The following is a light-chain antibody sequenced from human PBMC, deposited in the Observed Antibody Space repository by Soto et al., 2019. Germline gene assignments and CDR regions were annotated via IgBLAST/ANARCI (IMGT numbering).Light chain of an antibody. Sequence: QSVLTQPASVSGSPGQSITISCTGTSSDISIYNYVSWYQQHPGKAPKLIIYEVSNRPSGISNRFSGAKSGNTASLTISGLQVEDEADYYCCSYTSSTNYVFGAGTKLTVL. V-gene: IGLV2-14*01. J-gene: IGLJ1*01. CDR3: CSYTSSTNYV. CDR1: SSDISIYNY. CDR2: EVS.